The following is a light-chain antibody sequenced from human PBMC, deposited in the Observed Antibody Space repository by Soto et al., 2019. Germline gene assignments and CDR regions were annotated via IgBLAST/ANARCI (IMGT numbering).Light chain of an antibody. CDR1: QSVSSN. CDR2: GAS. CDR3: HQYGILPRT. V-gene: IGKV3-15*01. Sequence: EIVMKQSPATLSVSPGERATLSCRASQSVSSNLAWYQQKPGQAPRLLIYGASTRATGIPARFSGSRSGTEFTLTINSLQSEDFTVYYCHQYGILPRTFGQGTKVDI. J-gene: IGKJ1*01.